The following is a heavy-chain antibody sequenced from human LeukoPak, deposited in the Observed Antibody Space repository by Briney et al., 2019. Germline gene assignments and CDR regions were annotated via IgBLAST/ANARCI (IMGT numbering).Heavy chain of an antibody. D-gene: IGHD1-26*01. V-gene: IGHV3-48*03. CDR2: ISSSGSTI. J-gene: IGHJ3*02. CDR1: GFTFSSYE. CDR3: ARDFGSYYGSAFDI. Sequence: PGGSLRLSCAASGFTFSSYEMNWVRQAPGKGLEWVSCISSSGSTIYYADSVKGRFTISRDNAKNSLYLQMNSLRAEDTAVYYCARDFGSYYGSAFDIWGQGTMVTVSS.